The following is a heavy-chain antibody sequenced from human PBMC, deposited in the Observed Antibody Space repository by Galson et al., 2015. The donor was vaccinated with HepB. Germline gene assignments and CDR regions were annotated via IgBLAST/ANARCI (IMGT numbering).Heavy chain of an antibody. D-gene: IGHD6-19*01. J-gene: IGHJ6*02. CDR2: LSGSGGST. Sequence: SLRLSCAASGFTFSSYAMSWVRQAPGKGLEWVSGLSGSGGSTYYADSVKGRFTISRDNSKNTLYLQMNSLRAEDTAVYYCAKERAVDYYYGMDVWGQGTTVTVSS. CDR1: GFTFSSYA. CDR3: AKERAVDYYYGMDV. V-gene: IGHV3-23*01.